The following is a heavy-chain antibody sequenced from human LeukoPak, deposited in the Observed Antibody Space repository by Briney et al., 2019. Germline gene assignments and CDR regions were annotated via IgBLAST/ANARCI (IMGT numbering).Heavy chain of an antibody. CDR3: ATLWGGSGSYLTTSHAFGI. V-gene: IGHV5-51*01. CDR2: IYPGDSDT. Sequence: GESLKISCKGSGYSFTSYWIGWVRQMPGKGLEWMGIIYPGDSDTRYSPSFQGQVTISADKSISTAYLQWSSLKASDTAMYYCATLWGGSGSYLTTSHAFGIWGQGTMVTVSS. CDR1: GYSFTSYW. D-gene: IGHD3-10*01. J-gene: IGHJ3*02.